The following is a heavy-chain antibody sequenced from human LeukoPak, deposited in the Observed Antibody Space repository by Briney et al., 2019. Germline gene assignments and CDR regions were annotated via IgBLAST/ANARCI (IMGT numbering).Heavy chain of an antibody. CDR3: ARDIAPSAIPDAFDF. D-gene: IGHD2-2*02. V-gene: IGHV3-48*01. J-gene: IGHJ3*01. Sequence: GGSLRLSCAASGFTFSTYGINWVRQAPGRGLEWVSYNSSGSSMINYADSVKGRFAISRDNAKNSLYLQMNSLRAEDTAVYYCARDIAPSAIPDAFDFWGQGTMVTV. CDR1: GFTFSTYG. CDR2: NSSGSSMI.